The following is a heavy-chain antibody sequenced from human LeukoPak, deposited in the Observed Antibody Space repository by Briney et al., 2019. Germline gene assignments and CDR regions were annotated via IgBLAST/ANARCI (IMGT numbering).Heavy chain of an antibody. J-gene: IGHJ6*02. V-gene: IGHV3-66*01. CDR1: GFTVSSNY. CDR3: ASKRLVVPAAISAPATARMDV. CDR2: IYSGGST. D-gene: IGHD2-2*02. Sequence: GGSLRLSCAASGFTVSSNYMSWVRQAPGKGLERVSVIYSGGSTYYADSVKGRFTISRDNSKNTLYLQMNSLRAEDTAVYYCASKRLVVPAAISAPATARMDVWGQGTTVTVSS.